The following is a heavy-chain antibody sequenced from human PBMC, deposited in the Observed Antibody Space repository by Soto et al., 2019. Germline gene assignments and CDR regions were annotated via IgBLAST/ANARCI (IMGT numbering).Heavy chain of an antibody. CDR3: ASGAIFGVATPYGMDV. CDR2: ISAYNGNT. J-gene: IGHJ6*02. Sequence: QVQLVQSGAEVKKPGASVKVSCKASGYTFTSYGISWVRQAPGQGLEWMGWISAYNGNTNYAQKLQGRVTRTTDTRTSTAYMELRSLRSDDTAVYYCASGAIFGVATPYGMDVWGQGTTVTVSS. V-gene: IGHV1-18*01. D-gene: IGHD3-3*01. CDR1: GYTFTSYG.